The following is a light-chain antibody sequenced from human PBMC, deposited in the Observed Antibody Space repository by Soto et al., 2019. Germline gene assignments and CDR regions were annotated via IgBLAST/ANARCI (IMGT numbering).Light chain of an antibody. J-gene: IGKJ1*01. CDR1: QSVSSSY. Sequence: EIVFTRSPATLSVSPGERVTLSCRASQSVSSSYLAWYQQKPGQAPRLLIYGASTRATGIPARFSGSGSGTEFTLTISSLQSEDFALYYCQHYNNWPPAWTFGQGTKVDI. V-gene: IGKV3-15*01. CDR2: GAS. CDR3: QHYNNWPPAWT.